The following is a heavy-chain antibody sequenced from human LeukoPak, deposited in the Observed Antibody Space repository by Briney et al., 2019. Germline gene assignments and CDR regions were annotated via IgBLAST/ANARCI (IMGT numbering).Heavy chain of an antibody. CDR3: ARYWPGSYGDSGIGRQRNWFDP. V-gene: IGHV4-59*08. J-gene: IGHJ5*02. D-gene: IGHD4-17*01. CDR1: GGSISSYY. Sequence: SETLSLTCTVSGGSISSYYWSWIRQPPGKGLEWIGYIYYSGSTNYNPSLKSRVTISVDTSKNQFSLKLSSVTAADTAVYYCARYWPGSYGDSGIGRQRNWFDPWGQGTLVTVSS. CDR2: IYYSGST.